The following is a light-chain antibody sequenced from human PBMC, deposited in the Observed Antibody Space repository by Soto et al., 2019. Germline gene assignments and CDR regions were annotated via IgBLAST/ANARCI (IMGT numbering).Light chain of an antibody. CDR3: QQGYSIPLT. V-gene: IGKV1-39*01. J-gene: IGKJ4*01. CDR2: AAS. Sequence: DIQMTQSPSSLSASIGDRITITCRASQSIRSNLNWYQQKPGKAPNLLIYAASSLQSGVASRFSGSGSGTDFTLTISSLQPEDSATYYCQQGYSIPLTFGGGTKVEIK. CDR1: QSIRSN.